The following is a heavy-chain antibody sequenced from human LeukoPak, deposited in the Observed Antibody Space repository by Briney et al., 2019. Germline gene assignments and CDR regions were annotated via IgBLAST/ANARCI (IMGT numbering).Heavy chain of an antibody. D-gene: IGHD5-18*01. V-gene: IGHV3-48*03. J-gene: IGHJ5*02. Sequence: GGSLRLSCAASGFTFSSYEMNWVRQAPGKGLEWVSYISSSGSTIYYADSVKGRFTISRDNAKNSLYLQKNSLRAEDTAVYYCARELGDTAMVRWFDPWGQGTLVTVSS. CDR2: ISSSGSTI. CDR3: ARELGDTAMVRWFDP. CDR1: GFTFSSYE.